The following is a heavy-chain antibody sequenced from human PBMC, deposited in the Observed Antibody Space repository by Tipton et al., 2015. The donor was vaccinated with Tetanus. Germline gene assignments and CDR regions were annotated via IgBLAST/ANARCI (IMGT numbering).Heavy chain of an antibody. Sequence: LGDYYMSWIRQAPGKGLEWISYSSSRGTTTYYTDSVRGRFTISRDNAKNSLYLLLNSLRADDTAVYYCGMLVRGVLLTRVIEYWGQGTLVTVSS. V-gene: IGHV3-11*01. CDR3: GMLVRGVLLTRVIEY. CDR2: SSSRGTTT. CDR1: LGDYY. D-gene: IGHD3-10*01. J-gene: IGHJ4*02.